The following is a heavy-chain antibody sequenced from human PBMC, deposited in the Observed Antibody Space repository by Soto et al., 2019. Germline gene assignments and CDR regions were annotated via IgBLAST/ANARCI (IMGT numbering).Heavy chain of an antibody. V-gene: IGHV1-3*04. Sequence: QVPLVQSGTEVKKPGASVKVSCETSGYTFTSYSMHWVRQAPGQRPEWMGWINTGNGDTKYSGKFQGRLAIAADTSASTAYMELFSLTSEDTAVYYCVRDSNINWWGSWSWGQGTLVTVSS. D-gene: IGHD2-8*02. J-gene: IGHJ5*02. CDR1: GYTFTSYS. CDR3: VRDSNINWWGSWS. CDR2: INTGNGDT.